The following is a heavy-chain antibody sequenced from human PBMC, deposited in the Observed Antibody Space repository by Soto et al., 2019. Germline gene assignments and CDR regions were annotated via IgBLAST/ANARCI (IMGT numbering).Heavy chain of an antibody. CDR1: GGTFSSYT. CDR2: IIPILGIA. D-gene: IGHD4-4*01. J-gene: IGHJ6*02. CDR3: AREDSNYYYYDGMDV. V-gene: IGHV1-69*04. Sequence: ASVKVSCKASGGTFSSYTISWVRQAPGQGLEWMGRIIPILGIANYAQKFQGRVTITADKSTSTAYMELSSLRSEDTAVYYCAREDSNYYYYDGMDVWGQGTTVTVSS.